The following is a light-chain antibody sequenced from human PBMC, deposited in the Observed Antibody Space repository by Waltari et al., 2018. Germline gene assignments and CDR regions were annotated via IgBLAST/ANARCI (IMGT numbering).Light chain of an antibody. CDR3: QQRRNWPLT. CDR2: DAS. Sequence: EIVLTQSPAILSFSPGARATLSCRASQSVGTYLAWYQQRPGQSPRLLIYDASNRATGIPARFTGSGSETDFTLTISSLQPEDFAVYYCQQRRNWPLTFGGGTRVQI. J-gene: IGKJ4*01. CDR1: QSVGTY. V-gene: IGKV3-11*01.